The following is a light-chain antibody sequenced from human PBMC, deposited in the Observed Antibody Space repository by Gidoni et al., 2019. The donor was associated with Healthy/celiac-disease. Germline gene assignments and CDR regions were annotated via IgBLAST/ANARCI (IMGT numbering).Light chain of an antibody. V-gene: IGKV3-20*01. CDR2: GAS. CDR1: QCFSSSC. Sequence: ETDLTQSSRTLSLSPGERATLSCRASQCFSSSCLGWYQQKPGQAHRLLIYGASSRTTGIPDRLRGSGSGTDLTLTISRREPEDYEVYYCKRYGSSPTWTFGQGTKVEIK. J-gene: IGKJ1*01. CDR3: KRYGSSPTWT.